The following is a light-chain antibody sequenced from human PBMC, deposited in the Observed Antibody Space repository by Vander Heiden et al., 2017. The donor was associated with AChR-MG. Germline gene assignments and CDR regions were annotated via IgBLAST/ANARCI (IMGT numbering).Light chain of an antibody. J-gene: IGLJ2*01. CDR3: QSTDTSNSSVV. CDR2: KDT. CDR1: ALPKQY. V-gene: IGLV3-25*03. Sequence: SYELTQPPPVSVSPGQTATITGSGDALPKQYAYWYQHKPGQAPILVIRKDTERHSGIPDRFSGSSSGTTVTFTITGVQAEDEADYYCQSTDTSNSSVVFGGGTKLTVL.